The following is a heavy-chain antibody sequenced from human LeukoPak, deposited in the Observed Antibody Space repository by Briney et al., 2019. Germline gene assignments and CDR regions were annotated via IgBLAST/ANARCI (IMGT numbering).Heavy chain of an antibody. V-gene: IGHV4-34*01. CDR3: ARAPYYGSGSYDIRGPLDY. CDR2: INHSGST. J-gene: IGHJ4*02. D-gene: IGHD3-10*01. CDR1: GGSFSGYY. Sequence: SETLSLTCAVYGGSFSGYYWSWIRQPPGKGLEWIGEINHSGSTNYNPSLKSRVTISVDTSKNQFSLKLSSVTAADTAVYYCARAPYYGSGSYDIRGPLDYWGQGTLVTVSS.